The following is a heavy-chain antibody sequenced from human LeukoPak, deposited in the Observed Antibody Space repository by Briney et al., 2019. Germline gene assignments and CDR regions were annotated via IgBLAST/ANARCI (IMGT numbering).Heavy chain of an antibody. CDR2: IILIFGTA. CDR1: GGTFSSYA. CDR3: ARGVVVVPAAMSWNYYYYGMDV. V-gene: IGHV1-69*06. D-gene: IGHD2-2*01. Sequence: SVKVSCKASGGTFSSYAISWVRQAPGQGLEWMGGIILIFGTANYAQKFQGRVTITADKSTSTAYMELSSLRSEDTAVYYCARGVVVVPAAMSWNYYYYGMDVWGKGTPVTVSS. J-gene: IGHJ6*04.